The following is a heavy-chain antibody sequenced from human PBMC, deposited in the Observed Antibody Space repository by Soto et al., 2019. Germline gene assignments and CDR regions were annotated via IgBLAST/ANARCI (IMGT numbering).Heavy chain of an antibody. D-gene: IGHD2-15*01. CDR2: ISSSGSTI. CDR3: ARDRVVVVAGDFWDYYYYYMDV. J-gene: IGHJ6*03. V-gene: IGHV3-11*01. CDR1: GFTFSDYY. Sequence: GGSLRLSCAASGFTFSDYYMSWIRQAPGKGLEWVSYISSSGSTIYYADSVKGRFTISRDNAKNSLYLQMNSLRAEDTAVYYCARDRVVVVAGDFWDYYYYYMDVWGKGTTVTVSS.